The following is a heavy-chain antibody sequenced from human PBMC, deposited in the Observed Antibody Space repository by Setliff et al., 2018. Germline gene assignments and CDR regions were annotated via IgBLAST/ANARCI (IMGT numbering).Heavy chain of an antibody. V-gene: IGHV3-7*01. CDR3: ARDRGGGLYDY. CDR1: GFSLRIFW. J-gene: IGHJ4*02. D-gene: IGHD3-16*01. Sequence: GESLKISCAASGFSLRIFWMSWVRQTPGRGLEWVATIKQDGSEKFYADSVKGRFTISRDNAKNSLFLQMNSLRAEDTAIYFCARDRGGGLYDYWGLGTLVTVPQ. CDR2: IKQDGSEK.